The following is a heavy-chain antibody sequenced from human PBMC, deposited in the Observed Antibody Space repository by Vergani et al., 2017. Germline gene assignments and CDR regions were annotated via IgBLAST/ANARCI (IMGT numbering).Heavy chain of an antibody. D-gene: IGHD1-26*01. CDR1: GFTFSSYS. Sequence: EVQLLESGGGLVQPGGSLRVSCAASGFTFSSYSMNWVRQAPGKGLEWVSYISSSSSIIYYADSVKGRFTISRDNAKNSLYLQMNSLRAEDTAVYYCARDHSGGYYYYGMDFWGQGTTVTVSS. J-gene: IGHJ6*02. V-gene: IGHV3-48*01. CDR3: ARDHSGGYYYYGMDF. CDR2: ISSSSSII.